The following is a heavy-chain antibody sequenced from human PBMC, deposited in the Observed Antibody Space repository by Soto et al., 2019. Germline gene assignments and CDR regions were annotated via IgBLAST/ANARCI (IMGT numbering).Heavy chain of an antibody. D-gene: IGHD3-10*01. V-gene: IGHV3-30-3*01. CDR2: ISYDGSNK. CDR1: GFTFNSYA. J-gene: IGHJ4*02. Sequence: LRLSCAASGFTFNSYAVHWVRQAPGKGLEWVAVISYDGSNKYYADFVKGRFTISRDNSKNTLYLQMNSLRAEDTAVYYCASRPYHGNPFDYWGQGTLVTVSS. CDR3: ASRPYHGNPFDY.